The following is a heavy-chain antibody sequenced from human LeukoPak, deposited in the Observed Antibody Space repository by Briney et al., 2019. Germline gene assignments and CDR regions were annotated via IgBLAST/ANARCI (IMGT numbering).Heavy chain of an antibody. CDR1: VFTFGDYA. CDR2: IRSKAYGGTT. CDR3: TTGVSIVAKLREVDY. D-gene: IGHD5-12*01. J-gene: IGHJ4*02. V-gene: IGHV3-49*03. Sequence: PGGSLRLSCTASVFTFGDYAMSWFRQAPGKGRERGGFIRSKAYGGTTEYAACVKGRFTISRDDSKSIVYMQMNSVKTADPGINCCTTGVSIVAKLREVDYWGGGTLVTVSS.